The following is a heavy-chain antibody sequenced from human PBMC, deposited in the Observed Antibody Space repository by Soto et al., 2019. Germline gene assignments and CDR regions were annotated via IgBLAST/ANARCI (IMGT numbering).Heavy chain of an antibody. Sequence: QVTLKESGPMLVKPTQTLTLTCTLSGVSIGASGVAVGWTRQPPGKTLEWLALIYWNDDQRQSPSLNSRLTIGKDSSKNQVVLTMTNMESADTGTYYCVAEDYYNSGAALNSFDVWGQGTMVTVSS. CDR2: IYWNDDQ. D-gene: IGHD3-10*01. CDR1: GVSIGASGVA. CDR3: VAEDYYNSGAALNSFDV. J-gene: IGHJ3*01. V-gene: IGHV2-5*04.